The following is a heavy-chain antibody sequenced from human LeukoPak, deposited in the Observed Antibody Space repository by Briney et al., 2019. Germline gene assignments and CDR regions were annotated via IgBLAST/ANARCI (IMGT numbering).Heavy chain of an antibody. CDR3: AKQVYRGIVVVSFDY. V-gene: IGHV3-23*01. D-gene: IGHD3-22*01. CDR1: GFTFSSYA. J-gene: IGHJ4*02. Sequence: GGSLRLSCAASGFTFSSYAMSWVRQAPWKGLEWVSAISGSGGSTYYADSVKGRFTISRDNSKNTLYLQMNSLRAEDTAVYYCAKQVYRGIVVVSFDYWGQGTLVTVSS. CDR2: ISGSGGST.